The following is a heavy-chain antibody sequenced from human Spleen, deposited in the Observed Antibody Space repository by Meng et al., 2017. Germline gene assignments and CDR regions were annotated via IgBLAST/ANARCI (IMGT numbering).Heavy chain of an antibody. D-gene: IGHD1-1*01. J-gene: IGHJ6*02. CDR1: GFTFSNAW. V-gene: IGHV3-15*01. CDR3: TTASTSLGMYYYDLDV. Sequence: GESLKISCAASGFTFSNAWMTWVRQAPGKGLEWIGRMKSNVDGGTVDYAAPVKGRFTISRDDSKNTLYLQMNSLKTEDTAVYYCTTASTSLGMYYYDLDVWGQGTTVTVSS. CDR2: MKSNVDGGTV.